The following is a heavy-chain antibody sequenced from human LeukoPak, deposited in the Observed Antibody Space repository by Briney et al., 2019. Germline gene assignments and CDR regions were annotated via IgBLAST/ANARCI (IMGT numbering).Heavy chain of an antibody. CDR1: GYTFTSYG. Sequence: GASAKVSCKASGYTFTSYGISWVRQAPGQGLEWMGWISAYNGNTNYAQKLQGRVTMTTNTSTSTAYMELRSLRSDDTAVYYCARFYGSGSYRRVDYWGQGTLVTVSS. J-gene: IGHJ4*02. CDR2: ISAYNGNT. D-gene: IGHD3-10*01. CDR3: ARFYGSGSYRRVDY. V-gene: IGHV1-18*01.